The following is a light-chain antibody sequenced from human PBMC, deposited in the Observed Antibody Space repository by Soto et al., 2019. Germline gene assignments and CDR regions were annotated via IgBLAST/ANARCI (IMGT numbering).Light chain of an antibody. CDR1: QSVSNNY. V-gene: IGKV3-20*01. CDR2: GAS. Sequence: TQRQRPFSRSPVRTPFLSCRASQSVSNNYLAWYQQKPGQAPRLLIYGASNRATGIPDRFSGSGSGTDFTLTISRLEPEDFAVYYCQQYGSSGTFGQGTKVDI. CDR3: QQYGSSGT. J-gene: IGKJ1*01.